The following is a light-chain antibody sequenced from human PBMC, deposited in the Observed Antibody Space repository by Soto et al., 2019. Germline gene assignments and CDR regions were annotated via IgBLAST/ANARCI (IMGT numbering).Light chain of an antibody. V-gene: IGKV3-20*01. CDR2: GAS. J-gene: IGKJ5*01. Sequence: EVVLTQSPGTLSLSPGERATLSCRASQSVSSSYLAWYQQKPGQAPRLLIYGASSRATGIPDRFSGSGSGTDLTINISRMETEDVEVYYCQQYGSSPINFGQGTRLQIK. CDR1: QSVSSSY. CDR3: QQYGSSPIN.